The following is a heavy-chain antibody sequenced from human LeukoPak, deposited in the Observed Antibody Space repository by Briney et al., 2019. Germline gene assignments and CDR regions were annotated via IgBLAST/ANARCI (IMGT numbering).Heavy chain of an antibody. V-gene: IGHV3-48*01. CDR1: GFTFSSYS. J-gene: IGHJ5*02. Sequence: PGGSLRLSCAASGFTFSSYSMNWVRQAPGKGLEWVSYISSSSSTIYYADSVKGRFTISRDNAKNSLYLQMNSLRAEDTAVYYCARGAAAADNWFDPWGQGTLVTVSS. D-gene: IGHD6-13*01. CDR3: ARGAAAADNWFDP. CDR2: ISSSSSTI.